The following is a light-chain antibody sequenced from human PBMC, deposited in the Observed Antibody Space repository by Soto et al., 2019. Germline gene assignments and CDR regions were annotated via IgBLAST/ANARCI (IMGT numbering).Light chain of an antibody. CDR2: EVN. CDR3: SSYTSSSTRV. Sequence: QSALTQPASVSGSPGQSITISCTGTSSDVGGYNYVSWYQQHPGKAPKLMIYEVNNRPSGVSNRFSGSKSGSTASLNISGLQAEDEADYYCSSYTSSSTRVFGTGTKVTVL. V-gene: IGLV2-14*03. CDR1: SSDVGGYNY. J-gene: IGLJ1*01.